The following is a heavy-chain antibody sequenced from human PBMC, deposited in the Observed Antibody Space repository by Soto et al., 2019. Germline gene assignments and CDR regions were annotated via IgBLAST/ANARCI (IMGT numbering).Heavy chain of an antibody. CDR3: ARDQFEGNWFDP. J-gene: IGHJ5*02. CDR1: GGSIRSGGYS. V-gene: IGHV4-30-2*01. Sequence: QLQLQASGSGLVRPSQTLSLTCAVSGGSIRSGGYSGNWIRQPPGKGLEWIGYIYHSGSTLYNPSLKSRVTISVDKSKNQFSLKLSSVTAADKAVYYCARDQFEGNWFDPWGQGTLVTVSS. CDR2: IYHSGST.